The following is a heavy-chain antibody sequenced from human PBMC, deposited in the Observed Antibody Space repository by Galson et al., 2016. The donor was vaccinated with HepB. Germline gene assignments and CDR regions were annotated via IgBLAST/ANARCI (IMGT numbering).Heavy chain of an antibody. V-gene: IGHV1-18*01. CDR1: GSSFSNYV. CDR3: ARGSTATTPFAY. Sequence: SVQVSCKASGSSFSNYVITWVRQAPGQGLEGMGWISTYNGNTDDDQKLHGSLTLTTDASTPTAYLDMRSLRFDDTAVYYSARGSTATTPFAYWGQGTLVTVSS. J-gene: IGHJ4*02. CDR2: ISTYNGNT. D-gene: IGHD4-11*01.